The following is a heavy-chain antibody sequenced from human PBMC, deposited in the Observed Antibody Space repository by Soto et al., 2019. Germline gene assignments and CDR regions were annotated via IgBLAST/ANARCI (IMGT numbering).Heavy chain of an antibody. J-gene: IGHJ4*02. CDR3: AREGRGKKAGYNGLVSLGY. CDR2: IIPIFNST. CDR1: GSRFSNYV. Sequence: QVQLVQSGAEVKTPGSSLKVSCKVSGSRFSNYVISWVRQAPGHGLEGLGRIIPIFNSTKYAQSFQGRVTITADKSTSTASLELSRLRSDDTAVYYCAREGRGKKAGYNGLVSLGYWGQGTLVTVSS. V-gene: IGHV1-69*06. D-gene: IGHD2-2*02.